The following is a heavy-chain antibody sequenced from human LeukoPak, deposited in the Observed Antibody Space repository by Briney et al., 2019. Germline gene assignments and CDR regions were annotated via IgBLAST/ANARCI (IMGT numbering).Heavy chain of an antibody. CDR1: GFTFISYW. D-gene: IGHD5-18*01. Sequence: GGSLRLSCAASGFTFISYWMHWVRQAPGKGLVWVSRINGYGSSTDFADSVKGRFTISRDNAKNTLYLQMNSLRAEDTAVYYCARDTPGNTALDYWGQGTLVTVSS. CDR2: INGYGSST. J-gene: IGHJ4*02. CDR3: ARDTPGNTALDY. V-gene: IGHV3-74*01.